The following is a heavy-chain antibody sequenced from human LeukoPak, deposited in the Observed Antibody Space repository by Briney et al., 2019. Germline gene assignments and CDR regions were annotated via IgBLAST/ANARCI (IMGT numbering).Heavy chain of an antibody. D-gene: IGHD1-26*01. CDR3: ARDHSGSQHWFDP. J-gene: IGHJ5*02. Sequence: ASVKVSCKASGGTFSSYAISWVRQAPGQGLEWMGVLNPSVGSTSYAQKFQGRVMMTSDTSTSTVYMELNSLTSEDTAVYYCARDHSGSQHWFDPWGQGTLVTVSS. CDR1: GGTFSSYA. V-gene: IGHV1-46*01. CDR2: LNPSVGST.